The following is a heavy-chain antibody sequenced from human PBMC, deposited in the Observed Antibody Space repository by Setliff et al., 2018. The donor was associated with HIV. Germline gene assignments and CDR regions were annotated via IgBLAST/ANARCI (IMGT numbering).Heavy chain of an antibody. D-gene: IGHD5-12*01. CDR1: GFDFSNYW. J-gene: IGHJ4*02. CDR3: HSGYDTEEQSYFDY. Sequence: GGSLRLSCAAAGFDFSNYWIHWVRQVAGKGLVWVSHIDTDGSRTAFADSVKGRFTISRDNTKNTVYLQMDSLRAEDTAVYYCHSGYDTEEQSYFDYWGQGALVTVSS. V-gene: IGHV3-74*01. CDR2: IDTDGSRT.